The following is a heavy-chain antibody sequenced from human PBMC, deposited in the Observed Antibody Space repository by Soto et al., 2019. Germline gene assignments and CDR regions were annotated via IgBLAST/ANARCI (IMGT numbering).Heavy chain of an antibody. CDR3: ARVRSQVAIDY. J-gene: IGHJ4*02. D-gene: IGHD5-12*01. CDR2: IYYSGST. CDR1: GGSISSGGYY. Sequence: SETLSLTCTVSGGSISSGGYYWSWIRQHPGKGLEWIGYIYYSGSTYYNPSLKSRVTISVDTSKNQFSLKLSSVTAADTAVYYCARVRSQVAIDYWGQGTLVTVSS. V-gene: IGHV4-31*03.